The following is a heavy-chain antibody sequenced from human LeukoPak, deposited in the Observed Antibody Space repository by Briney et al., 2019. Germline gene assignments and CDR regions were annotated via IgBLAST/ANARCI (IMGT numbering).Heavy chain of an antibody. V-gene: IGHV3-48*04. CDR3: TYLRTPYYNDKWVDP. CDR1: GFTITSWS. CDR2: ISSGGSPI. J-gene: IGHJ5*02. Sequence: PGGSLRLTCAVSGFTITSWSMNWVRQAPGKGLEWLSYISSGGSPIYYADSVKGRFTISRDDVKNLVYLQMNSLRAEDTAVYYCTYLRTPYYNDKWVDPWGQGALVTVSS. D-gene: IGHD3/OR15-3a*01.